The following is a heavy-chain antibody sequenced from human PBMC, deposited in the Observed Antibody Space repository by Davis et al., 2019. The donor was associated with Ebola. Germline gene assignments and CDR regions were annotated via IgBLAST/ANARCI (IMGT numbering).Heavy chain of an antibody. J-gene: IGHJ4*02. Sequence: PGGSLRLSCAASEYTLRSYGIHWVRQAPGKGLEWVSFIRYDGSSKYYADSVKGRFTISRDNSENTVSLQMNSLRAEDTAVYYCARGDGYNYFGNWGQGTLVTVSS. CDR1: EYTLRSYG. V-gene: IGHV3-30*02. D-gene: IGHD5-24*01. CDR3: ARGDGYNYFGN. CDR2: IRYDGSSK.